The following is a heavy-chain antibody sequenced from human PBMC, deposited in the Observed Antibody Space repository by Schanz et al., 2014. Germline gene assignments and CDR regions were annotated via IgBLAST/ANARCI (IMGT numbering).Heavy chain of an antibody. J-gene: IGHJ4*02. V-gene: IGHV3-21*01. CDR2: ISSTSSYI. D-gene: IGHD6-6*01. CDR3: VPMSIAAQ. CDR1: GFTFSNYA. Sequence: VQLVESGGGVVQPGRSLRLSCAASGFTFSNYAMHWVRQAPGKGLEWVSSISSTSSYIFYADSVKGRFTISRDNAKNSLYLQMNSLRAEDTAVYYCVPMSIAAQWGQGTLVTVSS.